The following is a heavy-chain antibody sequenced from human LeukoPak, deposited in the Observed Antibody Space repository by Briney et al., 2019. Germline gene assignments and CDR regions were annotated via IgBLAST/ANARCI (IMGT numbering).Heavy chain of an antibody. CDR3: ARHPSAMANFDC. Sequence: SETPSLTCIVSGDSISGYYPCWIRHSSGRGLEWSAYLFYSGSTTYNPSLRSRVTISVATSKNQFSLNLRSVTAADTAVYYCARHPSAMANFDCWGEGTLVTVSS. CDR2: LFYSGST. CDR1: GDSISGYY. V-gene: IGHV4-59*08. J-gene: IGHJ4*02. D-gene: IGHD2-2*01.